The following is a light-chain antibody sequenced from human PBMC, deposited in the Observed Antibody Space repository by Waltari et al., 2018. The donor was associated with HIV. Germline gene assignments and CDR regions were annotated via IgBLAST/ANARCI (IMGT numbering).Light chain of an antibody. CDR2: RAT. CDR3: HQYSNYLGS. Sequence: DIHMTQSPPTLTASIGDRVNITGRASQTVGDWLAWYQQKPGEAPTLLIYRATTGENGVPSRFSGSASGTDFTLAIDSLHPDDFATYYCHQYSNYLGSFGQGTRVQLK. CDR1: QTVGDW. V-gene: IGKV1-5*03. J-gene: IGKJ1*01.